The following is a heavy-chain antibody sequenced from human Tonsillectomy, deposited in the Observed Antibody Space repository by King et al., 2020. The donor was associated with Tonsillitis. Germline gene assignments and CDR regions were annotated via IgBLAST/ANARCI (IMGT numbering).Heavy chain of an antibody. J-gene: IGHJ1*01. V-gene: IGHV4-31*03. CDR1: GGSISSDSYY. Sequence: VQLQESGPGLVKPSQTLSLTCIVSGGSISSDSYYWSWIRQHPGKGLEWIGYIHYTGSTYYSPSLKSRMTISVDTSKNQFSLNLSTVTAADTAVYYCASATCSSTTCYRPEYVQDWGQGALVTVSS. D-gene: IGHD2-2*01. CDR3: ASATCSSTTCYRPEYVQD. CDR2: IHYTGST.